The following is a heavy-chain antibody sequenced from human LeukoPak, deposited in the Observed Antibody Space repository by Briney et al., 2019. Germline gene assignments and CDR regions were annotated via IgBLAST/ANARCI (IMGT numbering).Heavy chain of an antibody. V-gene: IGHV3-23*01. J-gene: IGHJ4*01. CDR1: GFTFNIYA. Sequence: PGGSLRLSCAASGFTFNIYAMTWVRQAPGRGLEWVSSLSGTGESTSYADSVKGRFIISRDNSRNTLYLQMNSLRVEDTAVYFCAKDSHVVVVSPAYFDYWGHGTLVTVSS. D-gene: IGHD2-21*01. CDR3: AKDSHVVVVSPAYFDY. CDR2: LSGTGEST.